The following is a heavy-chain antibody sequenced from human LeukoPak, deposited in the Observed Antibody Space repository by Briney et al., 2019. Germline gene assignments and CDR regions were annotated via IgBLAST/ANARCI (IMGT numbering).Heavy chain of an antibody. CDR3: ASTRGYGSGSSN. D-gene: IGHD3-10*01. CDR2: INHSGST. Sequence: PSETLSLTCAVYGGSFSGYYWSWIRQPPGKGLEWXGEINHSGSTNYNPSLKSRVTTSVDTSKNQFSLKLSSVTAADTAVYYCASTRGYGSGSSNWGQGTLVTVSS. CDR1: GGSFSGYY. V-gene: IGHV4-34*01. J-gene: IGHJ4*02.